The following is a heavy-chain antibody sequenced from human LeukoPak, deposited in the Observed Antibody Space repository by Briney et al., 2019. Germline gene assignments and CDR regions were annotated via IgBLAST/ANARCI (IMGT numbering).Heavy chain of an antibody. D-gene: IGHD3-10*01. Sequence: GGFLRLSCAASGFIFSPYAMSWVRQAPGKGLEWVAGISWNSGSIGYADSVKGRFTISRDNAKNSLYLQMNSLRAEDTALYYCAKDPYGSGSYYFDYWGQGTLVTVSS. CDR3: AKDPYGSGSYYFDY. CDR1: GFIFSPYA. V-gene: IGHV3-9*01. J-gene: IGHJ4*02. CDR2: ISWNSGSI.